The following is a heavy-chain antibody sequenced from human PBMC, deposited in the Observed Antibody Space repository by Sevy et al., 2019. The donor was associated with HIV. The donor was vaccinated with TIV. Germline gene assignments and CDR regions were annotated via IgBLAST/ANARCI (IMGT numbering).Heavy chain of an antibody. CDR1: GFTFSSYW. V-gene: IGHV3-7*01. Sequence: GGSLRLSCAASGFTFSSYWMSWVRQAPGKGLEWVANIKQDGSEKYYVDSVNGRFTISRDNAKNSLYLQMNSLRAEDTAVYYCAREGKYSSGWYWGYYGMDVWGQGTTVTVSS. CDR2: IKQDGSEK. D-gene: IGHD6-19*01. CDR3: AREGKYSSGWYWGYYGMDV. J-gene: IGHJ6*02.